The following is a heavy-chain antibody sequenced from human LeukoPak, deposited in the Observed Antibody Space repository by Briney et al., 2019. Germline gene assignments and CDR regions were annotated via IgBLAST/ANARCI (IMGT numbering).Heavy chain of an antibody. D-gene: IGHD3-10*01. J-gene: IGHJ5*02. Sequence: ASVKVSCKASGYTFSGYHIHWVRQAPGQGLEWMGWINPNSGGTNFAPKFHGRVSMTRDTAISTAYMELTSLRSDDTAVYYCARGDKKENQSEPSGYFDPWGQGTLVTVSS. CDR2: INPNSGGT. CDR3: ARGDKKENQSEPSGYFDP. V-gene: IGHV1-2*02. CDR1: GYTFSGYH.